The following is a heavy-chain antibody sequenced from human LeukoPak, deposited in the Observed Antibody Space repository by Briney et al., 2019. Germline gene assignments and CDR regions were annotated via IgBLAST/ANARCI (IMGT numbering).Heavy chain of an antibody. Sequence: ASVKVSCKASGYTFTGYYMHWVRQAPGQGLEWMGWINAYNGSTNYAQKLQGRVTMTTDTSTSTAYMELRSLRSDDTAVYYCARRTMTTVTKGYYYMDVWGKGTTVTVSS. CDR3: ARRTMTTVTKGYYYMDV. CDR1: GYTFTGYY. D-gene: IGHD4-11*01. CDR2: INAYNGST. J-gene: IGHJ6*03. V-gene: IGHV1-18*04.